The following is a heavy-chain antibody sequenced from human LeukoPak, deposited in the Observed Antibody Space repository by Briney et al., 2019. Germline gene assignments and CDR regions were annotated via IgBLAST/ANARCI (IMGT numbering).Heavy chain of an antibody. J-gene: IGHJ4*02. V-gene: IGHV1-69*05. D-gene: IGHD3-10*01. Sequence: GASVKVSCKASGGTFSSYAISWVRQAPGQGLEWMGGIIPIFGTANYAQKFQGRVTITTDESTSTAYMELSSLRSGDTAVYYCATREGLLWFGALGAYFDYWGQGTLVTVSS. CDR3: ATREGLLWFGALGAYFDY. CDR2: IIPIFGTA. CDR1: GGTFSSYA.